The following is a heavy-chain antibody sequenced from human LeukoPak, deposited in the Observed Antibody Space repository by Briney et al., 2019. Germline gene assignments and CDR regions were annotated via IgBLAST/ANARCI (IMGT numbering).Heavy chain of an antibody. D-gene: IGHD3-22*01. CDR2: IYDSGRT. Sequence: SETLSLTCTVSGGSISSSGYYRGWIRQPPGKGLEWIGSIYDSGRTYYNPSLKSRVTISVDTSKNQLSLKLSSVTAADTAVYYCARYSSAYYYDFDYWGQGALVTVSS. CDR1: GGSISSSGYY. J-gene: IGHJ4*02. V-gene: IGHV4-39*01. CDR3: ARYSSAYYYDFDY.